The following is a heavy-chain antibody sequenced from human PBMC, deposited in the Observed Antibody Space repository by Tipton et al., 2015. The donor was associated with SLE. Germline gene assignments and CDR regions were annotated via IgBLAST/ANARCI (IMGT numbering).Heavy chain of an antibody. J-gene: IGHJ3*02. CDR3: ARAVSGHEAFDI. CDR1: GYSISSGYY. CDR2: INHSGSS. D-gene: IGHD6-19*01. Sequence: GLVKPSETLSLTCTVSGYSISSGYYWGWIRQPPGKGLEWIGEINHSGSSNYNPSFKSRVTISVDTSKNQFSLKRSSVTAADTAVYYCARAVSGHEAFDIWGQGTMVTVSS. V-gene: IGHV4-38-2*02.